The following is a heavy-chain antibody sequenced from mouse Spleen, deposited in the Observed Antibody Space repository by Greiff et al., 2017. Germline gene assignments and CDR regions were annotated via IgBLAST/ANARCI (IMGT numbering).Heavy chain of an antibody. CDR2: IDPENGDT. J-gene: IGHJ4*01. CDR3: TTGTTVVAGMDY. V-gene: IGHV14-4*01. D-gene: IGHD1-1*01. Sequence: EVQLQQSGAELVRPGASVKLSCTASGFNIKDDYMHWVKQRPEQGLEWIGWIDPENGDTEYASKFQGKATITADTSSNTAYLQLSSLTSEDTAVYYCTTGTTVVAGMDYWGQGTSVTVSS. CDR1: GFNIKDDY.